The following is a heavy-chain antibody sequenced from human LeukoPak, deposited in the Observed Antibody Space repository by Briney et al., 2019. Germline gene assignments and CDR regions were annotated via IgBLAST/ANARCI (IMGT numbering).Heavy chain of an antibody. Sequence: GGSLRLSCAVSGFTFSSHWMHWVRQAPGKGLEWVAVIWYDGSNKYYADSVTGRFTISSDNSKTTLYLQMNSLRAEDTAVYYCAKDKYGDYAYYFDYWGQGTLVTVSS. D-gene: IGHD4-17*01. CDR2: IWYDGSNK. CDR3: AKDKYGDYAYYFDY. CDR1: GFTFSSHW. V-gene: IGHV3-33*06. J-gene: IGHJ4*02.